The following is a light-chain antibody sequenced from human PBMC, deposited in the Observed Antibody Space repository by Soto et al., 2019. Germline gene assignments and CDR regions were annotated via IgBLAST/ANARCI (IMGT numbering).Light chain of an antibody. J-gene: IGKJ2*04. Sequence: EVVLTQAPATLSLSPGERATLSCSAGQSVSSYLALYQQKPGEAPRLLIYDASNRATIIPARFISSGSCTDFTLTIRSPAPEAFGVYYCQQRRNRPGSFGKGSQVDI. CDR1: QSVSSY. CDR3: QQRRNRPGS. CDR2: DAS. V-gene: IGKV3-11*01.